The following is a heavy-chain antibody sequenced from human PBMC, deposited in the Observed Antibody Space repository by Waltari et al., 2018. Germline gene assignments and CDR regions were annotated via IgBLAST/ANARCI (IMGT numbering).Heavy chain of an antibody. V-gene: IGHV4-39*07. CDR3: ARGYCSGGSCYLPFDY. Sequence: QLQLQESGPGLVKPSETLSLTCTVSGGSISSSSYYWGWISQPPGKGLEWIGSIYYSGSTYYNPSLKGRVTISVDTSKNQFSLKLSSVTAADTAVYYCARGYCSGGSCYLPFDYWGQGTLVTVSS. CDR2: IYYSGST. D-gene: IGHD2-15*01. CDR1: GGSISSSSYY. J-gene: IGHJ4*02.